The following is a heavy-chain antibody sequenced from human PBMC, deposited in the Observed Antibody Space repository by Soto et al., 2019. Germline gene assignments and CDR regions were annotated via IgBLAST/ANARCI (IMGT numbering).Heavy chain of an antibody. CDR3: ATGSIVATIEEYYYYGMDV. J-gene: IGHJ6*02. V-gene: IGHV5-10-1*01. CDR1: GYSFTSYW. D-gene: IGHD5-12*01. CDR2: IDPSDSYT. Sequence: PGESLKISCNGSGYSFTSYWISWVRQMPWKGLEWMGRIDPSDSYTNYSPSFQGHVTISADKSISTAYLQWSSLKASDTAMYYCATGSIVATIEEYYYYGMDVWGQGTTVTVSS.